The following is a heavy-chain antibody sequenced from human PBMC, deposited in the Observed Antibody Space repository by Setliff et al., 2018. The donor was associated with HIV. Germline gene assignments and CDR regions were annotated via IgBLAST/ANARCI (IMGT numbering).Heavy chain of an antibody. Sequence: GGSLRLSCEASGFIFSNHDFHWVRQAAAKGLEWVAAISSSSSYIYYADSVKGRFTISRDNAKNSLYLQMNSLRAEDTAVYYCATLPSRDMDVWGQGTTVTV. CDR3: ATLPSRDMDV. D-gene: IGHD3-10*01. CDR1: GFIFSNHD. J-gene: IGHJ6*02. V-gene: IGHV3-21*01. CDR2: ISSSSSYI.